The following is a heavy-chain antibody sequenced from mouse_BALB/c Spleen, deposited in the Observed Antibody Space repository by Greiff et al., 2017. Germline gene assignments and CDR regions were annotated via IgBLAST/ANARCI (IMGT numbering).Heavy chain of an antibody. V-gene: IGHV1-54*01. Sequence: QVQLQQSGAELVRPGTSVKVSCKASGYAFTNYLIEWVKQRPGQGLEWIGVINPGSGGTNYNEKFKGKATLTADKSSSTAYMQLSSLTSEDSAVYFCAREGSPYAMDYWGQGTSVTVSS. J-gene: IGHJ4*01. CDR2: INPGSGGT. CDR1: GYAFTNYL. CDR3: AREGSPYAMDY.